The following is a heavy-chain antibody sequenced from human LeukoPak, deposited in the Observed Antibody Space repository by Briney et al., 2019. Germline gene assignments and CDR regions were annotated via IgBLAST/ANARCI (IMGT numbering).Heavy chain of an antibody. CDR3: ARGGWYYFDY. J-gene: IGHJ4*02. D-gene: IGHD6-19*01. V-gene: IGHV3-7*01. CDR1: GFTFNTYW. CDR2: INQDGSEK. Sequence: PGGSLRLSCAASGFTFNTYWMSWVRQAPGKGLEWVANINQDGSEKYYVDSVKGRFTISRDNAKNSLYLQMTSLRAEDTAVYYCARGGWYYFDYWGQGTLVTVSS.